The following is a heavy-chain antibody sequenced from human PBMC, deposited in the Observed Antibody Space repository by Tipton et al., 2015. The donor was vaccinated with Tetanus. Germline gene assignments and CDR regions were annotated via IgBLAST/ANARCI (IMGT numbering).Heavy chain of an antibody. CDR2: IYQTGST. D-gene: IGHD5-12*01. CDR3: VRGRGLGAYSFGFEY. J-gene: IGHJ4*02. Sequence: TLSLTCNVSGALITTGGYSWGWIRQPPGQGLEWLGYIYQTGSTYYNPSVRSRLTLSLQRSKNQVSLKLSSVTAADTAVYYCVRGRGLGAYSFGFEYWGQGALVTVSS. V-gene: IGHV4-30-2*01. CDR1: GALITTGGYS.